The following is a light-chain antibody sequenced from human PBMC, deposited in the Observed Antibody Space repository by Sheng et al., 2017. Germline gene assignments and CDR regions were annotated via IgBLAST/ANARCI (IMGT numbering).Light chain of an antibody. Sequence: SYELTQPPSVSVSPGQTASITCSGDELGINMYAGISRSQPSPLCWSSIEIPSGPPQGSLSDSLAPTLGTQATLTISGTQAMDEADYYCQSWDSSTVVFGGGTKLTVL. CDR2: EIP. CDR1: ELGIN. CDR3: QSWDSSTVV. V-gene: IGLV3-1*01. J-gene: IGLJ2*01.